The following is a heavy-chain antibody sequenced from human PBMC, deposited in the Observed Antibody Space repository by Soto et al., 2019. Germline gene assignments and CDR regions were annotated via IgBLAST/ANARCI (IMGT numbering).Heavy chain of an antibody. Sequence: PSETLSLTCVVSGVPISMGGYSWSWIRQPPGKGLEWIGYISHDGATFYNPSLKSRVTISVDMSRNQFSLRLSSVTATDTAVYYCARALRYFPDARPAFDYWGPGTLVTVSS. D-gene: IGHD3-9*01. CDR1: GVPISMGGYS. CDR3: ARALRYFPDARPAFDY. J-gene: IGHJ4*02. CDR2: ISHDGAT. V-gene: IGHV4-30-2*01.